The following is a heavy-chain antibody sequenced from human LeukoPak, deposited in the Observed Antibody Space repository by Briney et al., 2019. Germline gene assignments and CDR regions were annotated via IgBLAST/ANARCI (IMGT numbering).Heavy chain of an antibody. CDR3: ARDLARAALWMDV. Sequence: ASVKVSCKASGYTFTGYYMHWVRQAPGQGLEWMGWINPNSGGTNYAQKFQGRVTMTRDASISTAYMELSRLRSDDTAVYYCARDLARAALWMDVWGKGTTVIVFS. D-gene: IGHD3-10*01. CDR1: GYTFTGYY. CDR2: INPNSGGT. V-gene: IGHV1-2*02. J-gene: IGHJ6*04.